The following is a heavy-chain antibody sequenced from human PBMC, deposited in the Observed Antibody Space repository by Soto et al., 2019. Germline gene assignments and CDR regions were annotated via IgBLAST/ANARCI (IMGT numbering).Heavy chain of an antibody. CDR1: GFTFSSYG. CDR2: IWDDGSNN. D-gene: IGHD2-2*01. J-gene: IGHJ6*02. Sequence: QVRLVESGGGVVQPGRSLRLSCAASGFTFSSYGMHWVRQAPGKGLEWVAVIWDDGSNNRYADSVKGRFTISRDNSKNTLYLQMNSLRAEDTAVYFCARAGYCTSTSQCPFYYGMDVWGQGTTGTVSS. V-gene: IGHV3-33*01. CDR3: ARAGYCTSTSQCPFYYGMDV.